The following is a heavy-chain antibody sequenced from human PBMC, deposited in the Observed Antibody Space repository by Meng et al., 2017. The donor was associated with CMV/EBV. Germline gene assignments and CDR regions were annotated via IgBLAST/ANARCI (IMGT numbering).Heavy chain of an antibody. J-gene: IGHJ5*02. D-gene: IGHD3-16*02. CDR1: GYTFTSYY. V-gene: IGHV1-46*01. CDR3: AMAWGGYVWGSYRNGGWFDP. Sequence: ASVKVSCKASGYTFTSYYMHWVRQAPGQGLEWMGIINPSGGSTSYAQKFQGRVTMTRDTSTSTVYMELSSLRSEDTAAYYCAMAWGGYVWGSYRNGGWFDPWGQGTLVTVSS. CDR2: INPSGGST.